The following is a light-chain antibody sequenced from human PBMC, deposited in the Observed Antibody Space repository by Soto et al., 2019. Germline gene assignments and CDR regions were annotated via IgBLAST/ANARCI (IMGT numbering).Light chain of an antibody. CDR3: CSYASSYTLV. Sequence: QSALTQPRSVSGSPGQPVTISCTGTSSDVGGYNYVSWYQQHPGKAPKLMIYDVTMRPSGVPDRFSGSKSGNTASLTISGLQAEDESDYYCCSYASSYTLVFGGGTKLTVL. V-gene: IGLV2-11*01. J-gene: IGLJ2*01. CDR2: DVT. CDR1: SSDVGGYNY.